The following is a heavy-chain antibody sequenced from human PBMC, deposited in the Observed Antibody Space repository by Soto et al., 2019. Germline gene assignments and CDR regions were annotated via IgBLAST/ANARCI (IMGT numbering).Heavy chain of an antibody. Sequence: QVQLVQSGAEVKKPGASVKVSCKASGYTFTSYDINWVRQATGQGLEWMGWMNPNSGNTGYAQKFQGRVTMTRNNSISTAYMELSSLRSEDTAVCYCGTWPDYYYGMDVWGRGTTVTVSS. CDR1: GYTFTSYD. CDR3: GTWPDYYYGMDV. J-gene: IGHJ6*02. CDR2: MNPNSGNT. V-gene: IGHV1-8*01.